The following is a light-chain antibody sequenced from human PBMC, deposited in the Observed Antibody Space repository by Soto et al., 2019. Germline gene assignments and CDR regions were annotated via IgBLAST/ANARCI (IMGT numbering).Light chain of an antibody. CDR1: SSDVGAYIY. J-gene: IGLJ1*01. CDR2: EVN. CDR3: SAYSDIDTKV. Sequence: ALTQPASVSGSPGQSITISCGGTSSDVGAYIYVSWYQQFPGKAPKLILYEVNNRPSGVSNRFSGSKSGTTASLTISGLQPEDEADYYCSAYSDIDTKVFGTGTKVTV. V-gene: IGLV2-14*03.